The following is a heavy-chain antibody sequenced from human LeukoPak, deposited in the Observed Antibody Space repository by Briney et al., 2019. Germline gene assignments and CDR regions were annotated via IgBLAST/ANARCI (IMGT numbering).Heavy chain of an antibody. CDR2: IIPIFGTA. D-gene: IGHD3-10*01. CDR3: AREIMVRGVIPRYFDY. J-gene: IGHJ4*02. Sequence: SVKVSCKASGGTFSSYAISWVRQAPGQGLEWMGGIIPIFGTANYAQKFQGRVTITADKSTSTAYMELSSLRSEDTAVYYCAREIMVRGVIPRYFDYWGQGTLVTVSS. V-gene: IGHV1-69*06. CDR1: GGTFSSYA.